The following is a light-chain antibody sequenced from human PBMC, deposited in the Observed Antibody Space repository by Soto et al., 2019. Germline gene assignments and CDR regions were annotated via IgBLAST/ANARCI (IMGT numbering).Light chain of an antibody. CDR3: SSYAGSNNLV. V-gene: IGLV2-8*01. Sequence: QSALTQPPSASWSPGQSVTISCTGTSSDVAGYNYVSWYQQHPGKAPKLMIYEVNKRPSGVPDRFSGSKSGNTASLTVSGLQTEDEADYYCSSYAGSNNLVFGGGTKLTVL. CDR1: SSDVAGYNY. J-gene: IGLJ2*01. CDR2: EVN.